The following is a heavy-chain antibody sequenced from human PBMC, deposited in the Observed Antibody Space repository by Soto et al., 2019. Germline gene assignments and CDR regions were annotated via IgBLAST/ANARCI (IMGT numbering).Heavy chain of an antibody. CDR1: GFSFSIFW. J-gene: IGHJ4*02. CDR3: TRGGGYSGYDPFDY. V-gene: IGHV3-74*01. CDR2: INGGGSSA. D-gene: IGHD5-12*01. Sequence: EVQLVESGGDLVQPGGSLRLSCAASGFSFSIFWMHWVRQAPGKGLVWVSSINGGGSSADYADSVKDRFTFSRDNAKNTVYLQMNSLRAEDTAVYYCTRGGGYSGYDPFDYWGQGTLVTVSS.